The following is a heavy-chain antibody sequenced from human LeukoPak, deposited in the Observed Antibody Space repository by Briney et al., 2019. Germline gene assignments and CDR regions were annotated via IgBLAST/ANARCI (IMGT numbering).Heavy chain of an antibody. Sequence: SETLSLTCTVSGGSISTYYWSWIRQSPGKGLEWIGYIYFSGATNYNPSLKSRVTISVDTSKNQFSLRLSSVTAADTAVYYCAREDPQTRVPEGLAVCGQGTTVTVSS. CDR1: GGSISTYY. D-gene: IGHD4/OR15-4a*01. V-gene: IGHV4-59*01. CDR3: AREDPQTRVPEGLAV. CDR2: IYFSGAT. J-gene: IGHJ6*02.